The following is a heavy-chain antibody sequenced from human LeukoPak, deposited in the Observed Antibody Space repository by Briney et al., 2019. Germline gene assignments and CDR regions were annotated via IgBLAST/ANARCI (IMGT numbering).Heavy chain of an antibody. CDR1: GFTFSSYA. D-gene: IGHD3-9*01. J-gene: IGHJ4*02. Sequence: PGGSLRLSCAASGFTFSSYAMSWVRQAPGKGLEWVSGISAVGSRTHYADSVKGRFTISRDNLKNALYLQMDSLRVDDTAVYYCAKWGYYDILTGYYGDYWGQGALVTVSS. V-gene: IGHV3-23*01. CDR3: AKWGYYDILTGYYGDY. CDR2: ISAVGSRT.